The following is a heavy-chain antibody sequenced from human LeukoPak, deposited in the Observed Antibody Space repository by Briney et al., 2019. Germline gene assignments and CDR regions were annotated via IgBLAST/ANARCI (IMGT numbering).Heavy chain of an antibody. J-gene: IGHJ4*02. V-gene: IGHV4-61*08. CDR1: GGSVSSGDYY. CDR3: ARDEAGIAEP. Sequence: PSETLSLTCTVSGGSVSSGDYYWSWIRQLPGKGLEWIGYIYYSGSTNYNPSLKSRVTISVDTSKNQFSLKLSSVTAADTAVYYCARDEAGIAEPWGQGTLVTVSS. D-gene: IGHD6-13*01. CDR2: IYYSGST.